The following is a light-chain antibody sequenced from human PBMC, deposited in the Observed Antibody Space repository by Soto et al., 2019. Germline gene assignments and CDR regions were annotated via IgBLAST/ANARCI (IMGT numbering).Light chain of an antibody. J-gene: IGLJ1*01. CDR3: SSYAGSNTFV. CDR2: EVS. CDR1: SSDVGNYNY. Sequence: QSALTQPPSASGSPRQSVTISCTGTSSDVGNYNYVSWYQQHPGKAPKLMIYEVSKRPSGVPDRFSGSKSGNTASLTVSGLQAEDEADYYCSSYAGSNTFVFATGTKVTVL. V-gene: IGLV2-8*01.